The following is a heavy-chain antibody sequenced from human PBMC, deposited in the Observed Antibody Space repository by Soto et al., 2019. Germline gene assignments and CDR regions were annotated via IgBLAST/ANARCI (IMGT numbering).Heavy chain of an antibody. CDR3: AWNSVITNTVTVLASASMDV. CDR1: GGTFSSYA. D-gene: IGHD4-4*01. Sequence: SVKVSCKASGGTFSSYAISWVRQAPGQGLEWMGGIIPIFGTANYAQKFQGRVTITADESTSTAYMELSSLRPEDTAVYYCAWNSVITNTVTVLASASMDVWGQGTTVTVSS. CDR2: IIPIFGTA. V-gene: IGHV1-69*13. J-gene: IGHJ6*02.